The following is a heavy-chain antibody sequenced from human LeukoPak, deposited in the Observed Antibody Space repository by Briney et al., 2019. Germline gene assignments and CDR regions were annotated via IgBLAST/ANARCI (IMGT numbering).Heavy chain of an antibody. D-gene: IGHD1-26*01. Sequence: ASVKVSCKASGYTFTSYGISWVRQAPGQGLEWMGWISAYNGNTNYAQKLQGRVTMTRDTSISTAYMELSRLRSDDTAVYYCARVGRLDYYYYGMDVWGQGTTVTVSS. CDR2: ISAYNGNT. CDR1: GYTFTSYG. CDR3: ARVGRLDYYYYGMDV. J-gene: IGHJ6*02. V-gene: IGHV1-18*01.